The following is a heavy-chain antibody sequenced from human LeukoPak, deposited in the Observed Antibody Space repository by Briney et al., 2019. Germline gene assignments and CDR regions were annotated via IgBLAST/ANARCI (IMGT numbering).Heavy chain of an antibody. J-gene: IGHJ6*03. D-gene: IGHD5-18*01. V-gene: IGHV3-30*02. Sequence: GGSLRLSCGASGFTFSTYGMHWVRQAPGKGLEWVAFVRYDGSKKYYTNSVKGRFTISRDNSKNTLYLQMNSLRAEDTAVYYCAKDQKRGYSYGYLFYYYYMDVWGKGTTVTISS. CDR2: VRYDGSKK. CDR3: AKDQKRGYSYGYLFYYYYMDV. CDR1: GFTFSTYG.